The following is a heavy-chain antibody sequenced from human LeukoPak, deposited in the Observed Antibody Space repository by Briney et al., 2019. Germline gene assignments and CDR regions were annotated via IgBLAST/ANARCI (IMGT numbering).Heavy chain of an antibody. J-gene: IGHJ6*03. D-gene: IGHD5-18*01. Sequence: GGSLRLSCAASGFTFSDYYMSWIRQAPGKGLEWVSYISSSGSTIYYADSVKGRFTISRDNAKNSLYLQMNSLRAEDTAVYYCARAVEDTAMVHPYYYYYYYMDVWGKGTTATVSS. CDR2: ISSSGSTI. CDR3: ARAVEDTAMVHPYYYYYYYMDV. CDR1: GFTFSDYY. V-gene: IGHV3-11*04.